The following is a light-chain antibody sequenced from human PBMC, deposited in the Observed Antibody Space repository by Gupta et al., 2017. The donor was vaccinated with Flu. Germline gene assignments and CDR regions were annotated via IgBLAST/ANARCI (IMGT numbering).Light chain of an antibody. Sequence: SYELTQLTSVSVSPGQIARITGSGDVLGGNYADWHKQKSGQAPELVIYEDSERYPGIPERFSGSTSGNTTPLTISRVLTEDDADCYCLSGDEYNPDRVFGTGTKVTGL. CDR1: VLGGNY. J-gene: IGLJ1*01. CDR2: EDS. V-gene: IGLV3-22*01. CDR3: LSGDEYNPDRV.